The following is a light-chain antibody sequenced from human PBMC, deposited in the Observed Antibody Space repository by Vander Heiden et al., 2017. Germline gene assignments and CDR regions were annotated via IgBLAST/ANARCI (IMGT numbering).Light chain of an antibody. CDR1: SSDVGGYNS. J-gene: IGLJ2*01. Sequence: QSALTQPASVSASPGQAITISCTGTSSDVGGYNSVSWYQQYPGKAPKVIIYDVTNRPSGVSNRFSGSKSGNTASLIISGLQAEDEADYYCSSYTSSNTLVFGGGTKLTVL. V-gene: IGLV2-14*01. CDR3: SSYTSSNTLV. CDR2: DVT.